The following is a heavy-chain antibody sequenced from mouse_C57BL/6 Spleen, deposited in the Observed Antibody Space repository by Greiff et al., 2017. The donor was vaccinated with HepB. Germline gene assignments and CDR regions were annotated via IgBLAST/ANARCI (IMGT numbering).Heavy chain of an antibody. Sequence: VQLKESGPELVKPGASVKISCKASGYAFSSSWMNWVKQRPGKGLEWIGRIYPGDGDTNYNGKFKGKATLTADKSSSTAYMQLSSLTSEDSAVYFCARPITTVVGGYFDVWGTGTTVTVSS. CDR3: ARPITTVVGGYFDV. J-gene: IGHJ1*03. CDR1: GYAFSSSW. D-gene: IGHD1-1*01. V-gene: IGHV1-82*01. CDR2: IYPGDGDT.